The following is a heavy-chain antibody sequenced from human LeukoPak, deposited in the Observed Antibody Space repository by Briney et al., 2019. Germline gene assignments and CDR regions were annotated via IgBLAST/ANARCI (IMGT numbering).Heavy chain of an antibody. D-gene: IGHD4-17*01. CDR2: IYSGGNT. Sequence: QTGGSLRLSCAASGFTVSSNYMSWVRQAPGKGLEWVSVIYSGGNTYYADSVKGRFTISRDNSKNSLLLQMNSLRAEDTALYYCVYGDFVRTANYFDYWGQGTLVTVSS. J-gene: IGHJ4*02. V-gene: IGHV3-66*01. CDR3: VYGDFVRTANYFDY. CDR1: GFTVSSNY.